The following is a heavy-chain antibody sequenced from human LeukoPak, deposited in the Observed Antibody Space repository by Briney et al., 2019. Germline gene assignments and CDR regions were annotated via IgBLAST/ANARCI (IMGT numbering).Heavy chain of an antibody. J-gene: IGHJ4*02. CDR3: ASTPSYYYDSSGYYFD. Sequence: PSETLSLTCTVSGGSISSYYWSWIRQPPGKGLEWIGYIYYSGSTNYNPSLKSRVTISVDTSKNQFSLKLSSVTAADTAVYYCASTPSYYYDSSGYYFDWGQGTLVTVSS. D-gene: IGHD3-22*01. CDR2: IYYSGST. CDR1: GGSISSYY. V-gene: IGHV4-59*01.